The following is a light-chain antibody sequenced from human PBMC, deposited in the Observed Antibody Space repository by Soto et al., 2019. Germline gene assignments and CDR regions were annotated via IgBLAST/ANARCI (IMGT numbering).Light chain of an antibody. J-gene: IGLJ2*01. CDR3: SSYTNSDNLVV. CDR2: DVT. CDR1: SSDVGAYNY. Sequence: QSALTQPASVSGSPGQSITISCTGTSSDVGAYNYVSWYQQHPGKAPQLMIYDVTNRPSGVSGRFSGSKSGNTASLTISGLQAGDEADYYCSSYTNSDNLVVFGGGTKLTVL. V-gene: IGLV2-14*03.